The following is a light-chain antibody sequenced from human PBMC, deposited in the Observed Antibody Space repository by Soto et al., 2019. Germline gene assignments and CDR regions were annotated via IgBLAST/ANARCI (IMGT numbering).Light chain of an antibody. Sequence: DIVMTQSPDSLAVSLGERATINCKSSQSVLYSSNNKNYLAWYQQKPGQPPKLLIYWASTRESGVPDRFSGSRSGTDFTLTISSLQAEDVAVYYCQQYYSTPLTSGGGTKVEIK. CDR1: QSVLYSSNNKNY. CDR3: QQYYSTPLT. V-gene: IGKV4-1*01. CDR2: WAS. J-gene: IGKJ4*01.